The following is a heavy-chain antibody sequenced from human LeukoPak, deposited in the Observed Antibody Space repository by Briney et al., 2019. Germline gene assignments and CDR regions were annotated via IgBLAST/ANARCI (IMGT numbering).Heavy chain of an antibody. D-gene: IGHD6-19*01. CDR1: GXSISSYY. J-gene: IGHJ4*02. V-gene: IGHV4-59*01. CDR2: IYYTGST. Sequence: SETLSLTCTVSGXSISSYYGNWIRQPPGKGLEWIAYIYYTGSTNYNPSLRSRDTISVDTSKNQFSLKLSSVTAADTAVYYCARGNSAWYAYWGQGTLVSVSS. CDR3: ARGNSAWYAY.